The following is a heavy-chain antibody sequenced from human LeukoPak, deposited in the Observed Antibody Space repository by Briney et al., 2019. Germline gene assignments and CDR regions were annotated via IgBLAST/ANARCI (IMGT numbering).Heavy chain of an antibody. CDR2: IRYDGGEK. CDR1: GFTFSGYG. J-gene: IGHJ4*02. CDR3: SKITPGYSYGFDS. D-gene: IGHD5-18*01. Sequence: GGSLRLSCAASGFTFSGYGMHWVRQAPGRGLEWVAFIRYDGGEKYYADYVKSRFIISRDNPKNTLNLQMNSLRAEDTAVYFCSKITPGYSYGFDSWGQGTLVTVSS. V-gene: IGHV3-30*02.